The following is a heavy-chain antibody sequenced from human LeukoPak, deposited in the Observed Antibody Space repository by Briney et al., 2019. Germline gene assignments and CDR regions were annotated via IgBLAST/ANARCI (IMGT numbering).Heavy chain of an antibody. J-gene: IGHJ4*02. V-gene: IGHV1-24*01. CDR2: FDPEDGET. CDR3: ATGVRMDNWDDEYLGFPTYFDF. CDR1: GYTFTSYG. Sequence: EASVKVSCKASGYTFTSYGISWVRQAPGKGLEWMGGFDPEDGETIYTQKFQSRVTTTEDTSTDTAYMELSSLRSDDTAVYYCATGVRMDNWDDEYLGFPTYFDFWGQGTLVTVSS. D-gene: IGHD1-1*01.